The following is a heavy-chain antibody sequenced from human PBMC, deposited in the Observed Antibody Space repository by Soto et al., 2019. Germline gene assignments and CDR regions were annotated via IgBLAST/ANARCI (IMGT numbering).Heavy chain of an antibody. V-gene: IGHV4-31*03. CDR2: IYYTGST. J-gene: IGHJ5*01. CDR1: GGSISSNSYY. Sequence: NPSETLSLTCTVSGGSISSNSYYWSWIRQHPGKGLEWIGYIYYTGSTYYNPSLKSRVTTSLDTSKIRFSLHLSSVTAADTAVYYCAREDYRVKWNDGWFDSWGQGNLVTFSS. CDR3: AREDYRVKWNDGWFDS. D-gene: IGHD1-1*01.